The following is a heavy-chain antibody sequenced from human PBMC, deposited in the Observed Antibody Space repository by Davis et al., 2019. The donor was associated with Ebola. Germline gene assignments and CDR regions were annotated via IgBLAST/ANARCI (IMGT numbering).Heavy chain of an antibody. V-gene: IGHV3-15*07. CDR2: IKSKTDGGTT. Sequence: GESLKISCAASGFTFSNAWMNWVRQAPGKGLEWVGRIKSKTDGGTTDYAAPVKGRFTITGDDSKHTLYLQMNILKTEDTAVYYCAKFDCSGGSCYSFDYWGQGTLVTVSS. CDR3: AKFDCSGGSCYSFDY. J-gene: IGHJ4*02. CDR1: GFTFSNAW. D-gene: IGHD2-15*01.